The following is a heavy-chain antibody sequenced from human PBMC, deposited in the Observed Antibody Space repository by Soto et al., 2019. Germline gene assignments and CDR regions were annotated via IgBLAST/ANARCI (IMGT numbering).Heavy chain of an antibody. V-gene: IGHV4-4*02. Sequence: TSETLSLTCAVSGGSISSSNWWSWVRQPPGKGLEWIGEIYHSGSTNYNPSLTGRVTISVDKSKNQFSLKLSSVTAADTAVYYCARSIAVAGTLYYFDYWGQGTLVTVSS. D-gene: IGHD6-19*01. CDR1: GGSISSSNW. CDR2: IYHSGST. J-gene: IGHJ4*02. CDR3: ARSIAVAGTLYYFDY.